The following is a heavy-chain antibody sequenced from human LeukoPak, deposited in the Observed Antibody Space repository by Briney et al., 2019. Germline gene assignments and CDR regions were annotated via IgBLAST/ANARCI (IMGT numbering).Heavy chain of an antibody. D-gene: IGHD3-10*01. CDR1: GFTFSSYW. CDR3: ARVNYGSGSYFDYYYYYMDV. V-gene: IGHV3-7*01. J-gene: IGHJ6*03. CDR2: IKQDGSEK. Sequence: GGSLRLSCAASGFTFSSYWMSWVRQAPGKGREWVANIKQDGSEKYYVDSVKGRFTISRDNAKNSLYLQMNSLRAEDTAVYYCARVNYGSGSYFDYYYYYMDVWGKGTTVTISS.